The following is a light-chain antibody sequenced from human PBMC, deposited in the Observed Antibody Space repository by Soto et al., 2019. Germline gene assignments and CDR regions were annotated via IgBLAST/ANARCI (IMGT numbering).Light chain of an antibody. CDR3: QQSHSTPVT. Sequence: DIQMTQSPSSLSASVGDRVTITCRASQDITPYLTWYQQTPGKAPKLLIYAASTLHSGVPSRFGGSGSGTDFALTISSLRPGDFATYYCQQSHSTPVTFGQGTKVDIK. CDR1: QDITPY. CDR2: AAS. J-gene: IGKJ1*01. V-gene: IGKV1-39*01.